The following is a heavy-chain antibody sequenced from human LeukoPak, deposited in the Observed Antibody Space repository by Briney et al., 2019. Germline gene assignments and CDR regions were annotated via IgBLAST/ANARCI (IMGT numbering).Heavy chain of an antibody. J-gene: IGHJ3*02. CDR1: GDSISSGNY. D-gene: IGHD3-9*01. V-gene: IGHV4-61*05. CDR3: ARHYDILTDDAFDI. CDR2: IYYSGST. Sequence: SETLSLICTVSGDSISSGNYWGWIRQPPGKGLEWIGYIYYSGSTNYNPSLKSRVTISVDTSKNQFSLKLSSVTAADTAVYYCARHYDILTDDAFDIWGQGTMVTVSS.